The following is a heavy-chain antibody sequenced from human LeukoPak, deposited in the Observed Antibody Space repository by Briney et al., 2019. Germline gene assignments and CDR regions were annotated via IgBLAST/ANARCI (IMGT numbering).Heavy chain of an antibody. V-gene: IGHV3-53*01. Sequence: GGSLRLSCAASGFTVSSNYMSWVRLAPGKGLEWVSVIYSGGSTYYADSVKGRFTISRDNSKNTLYLQMNSLRAEDTALYYCARATHYYESSGYDYWGQGTLVTVSS. CDR1: GFTVSSNY. CDR3: ARATHYYESSGYDY. J-gene: IGHJ4*02. CDR2: IYSGGST. D-gene: IGHD3-22*01.